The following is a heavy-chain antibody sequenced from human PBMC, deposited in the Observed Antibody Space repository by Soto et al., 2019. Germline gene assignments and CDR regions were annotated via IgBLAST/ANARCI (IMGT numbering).Heavy chain of an antibody. CDR1: EFIFNSHC. V-gene: IGHV3-7*01. Sequence: GGSLRLSCVASEFIFNSHCMCWVRQAPGKGLXWVASINQDESAKKYGKSVEGRFTISRDNDKNSLYLQMNNLRADDTAVYYCAKGGSGFYYSFWGQGAMVTVSS. CDR3: AKGGSGFYYSF. D-gene: IGHD3-10*01. J-gene: IGHJ1*01. CDR2: INQDESAK.